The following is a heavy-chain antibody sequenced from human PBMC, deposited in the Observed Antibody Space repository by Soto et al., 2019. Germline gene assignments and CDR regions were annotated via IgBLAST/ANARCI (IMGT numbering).Heavy chain of an antibody. CDR3: ARDGAYYDFWSGYSTGYYFDY. J-gene: IGHJ4*02. CDR1: GYTFTGYY. Sequence: ASVKLSCKASGYTFTGYYMHWVRQAPGQGLEWMGWINPNSGGTNYAQKFQGWVTMTRDTSISTAYMELRRLRSDDTAVYYCARDGAYYDFWSGYSTGYYFDYWGKGTPVPVSP. CDR2: INPNSGGT. V-gene: IGHV1-2*04. D-gene: IGHD3-3*01.